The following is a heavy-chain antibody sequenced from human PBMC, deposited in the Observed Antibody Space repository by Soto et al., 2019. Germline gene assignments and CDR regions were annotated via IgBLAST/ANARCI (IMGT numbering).Heavy chain of an antibody. CDR3: ARGDSTDCSNGVCSFFYNHDMDV. CDR2: INPKSGGT. V-gene: IGHV1-2*04. J-gene: IGHJ6*02. D-gene: IGHD2-8*01. Sequence: SVKVSCKASGYSFTDYHIHWVRQATGQGLEWLGRINPKSGGTSTAQKFQGWVTMTTDTSISTASMELTRLTSDDTAIYYCARGDSTDCSNGVCSFFYNHDMDVWGQGTTVTVSS. CDR1: GYSFTDYH.